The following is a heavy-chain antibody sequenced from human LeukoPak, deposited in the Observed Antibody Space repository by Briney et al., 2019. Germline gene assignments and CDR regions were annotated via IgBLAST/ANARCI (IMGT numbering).Heavy chain of an antibody. D-gene: IGHD4-23*01. J-gene: IGHJ6*02. CDR2: INWNSDTK. CDR3: AKDTGGNGAYFYAMDV. Sequence: SGRSLRLSCVGSGFAFHNYAMHWVRRPPGKGLEWVSAINWNSDTKACADSVKGRFTISRDRARNSLYLQMDSLRPEDTALYYCAKDTGGNGAYFYAMDVWGQGTLVTVSS. CDR1: GFAFHNYA. V-gene: IGHV3-9*01.